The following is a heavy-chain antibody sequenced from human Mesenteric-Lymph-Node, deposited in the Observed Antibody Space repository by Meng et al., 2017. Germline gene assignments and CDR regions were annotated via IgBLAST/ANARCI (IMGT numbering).Heavy chain of an antibody. Sequence: VQLVQPGSELKKPGASGKVSWKASGFTFTSYAMNWVRQAPGRGLEWMGWINTNTGNPTYAQGFTGRFVFSLDASVSTAYLQIGSLKAEDTAVYYRARGDYYDSSGLDYWGQGTLVTVSS. D-gene: IGHD3-22*01. CDR3: ARGDYYDSSGLDY. CDR1: GFTFTSYA. J-gene: IGHJ4*02. V-gene: IGHV7-4-1*01. CDR2: INTNTGNP.